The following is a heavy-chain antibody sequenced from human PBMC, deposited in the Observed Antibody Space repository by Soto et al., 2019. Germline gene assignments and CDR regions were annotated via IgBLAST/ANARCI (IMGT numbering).Heavy chain of an antibody. J-gene: IGHJ4*02. CDR2: IWYDGSNK. D-gene: IGHD3-16*01. CDR1: GFTFSSHG. Sequence: QVQLVESGGGVVQPGRSLRLSCAASGFTFSSHGMHWVRQAPDKGLEWVAVIWYDGSNKYYADSEKGRFTISRDNSNNMLYLEMNSLRVEDTAVYYCARWGNWKVADNWGQGTLVTVSS. CDR3: ARWGNWKVADN. V-gene: IGHV3-33*01.